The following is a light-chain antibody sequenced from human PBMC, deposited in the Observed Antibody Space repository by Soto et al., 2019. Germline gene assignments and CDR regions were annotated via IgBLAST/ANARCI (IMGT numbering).Light chain of an antibody. V-gene: IGKV3-15*01. CDR3: QQYNYWPRT. Sequence: ERVMTQSPATLSVSPGERATLSCRASQSVSSNVAWYQQKPGQAPRLLIYGASTRATGIPARFSGSGSGTEFTLTISSLQSEDFAVYYCQQYNYWPRTFGQGTKVDIK. J-gene: IGKJ2*01. CDR1: QSVSSN. CDR2: GAS.